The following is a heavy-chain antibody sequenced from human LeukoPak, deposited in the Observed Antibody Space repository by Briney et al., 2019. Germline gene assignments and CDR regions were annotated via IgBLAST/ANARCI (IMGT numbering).Heavy chain of an antibody. CDR3: ASLDGYSSSWTSDY. CDR1: GGSFSGYY. J-gene: IGHJ4*02. V-gene: IGHV4-34*01. D-gene: IGHD6-13*01. Sequence: NTSETLSLTCAVYGGSFSGYYWSWIRQPPGKGLEWIGEINHSGGTNYNPSLKCRVTISVDTSKNQFSLKLSSVTAADTAVYYCASLDGYSSSWTSDYWGQGTLVTVSS. CDR2: INHSGGT.